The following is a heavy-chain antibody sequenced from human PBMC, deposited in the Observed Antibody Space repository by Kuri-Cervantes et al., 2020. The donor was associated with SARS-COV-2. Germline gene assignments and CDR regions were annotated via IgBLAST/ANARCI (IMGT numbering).Heavy chain of an antibody. D-gene: IGHD6-19*01. CDR3: AKDLGYSSDGRDQH. V-gene: IGHV3-23*01. Sequence: GGSLRLSCAASGFTFSSYAMSWVRQAPGKGLGWVSVISGSGTGAYYADSVKGRFTISRDNSKNTLYLQMNSLRAEDTAVYYCAKDLGYSSDGRDQHWGQGTLVTVSS. CDR1: GFTFSSYA. CDR2: ISGSGTGA. J-gene: IGHJ1*01.